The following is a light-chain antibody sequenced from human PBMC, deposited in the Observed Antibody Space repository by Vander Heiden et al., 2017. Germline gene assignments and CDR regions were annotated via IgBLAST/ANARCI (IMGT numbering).Light chain of an antibody. V-gene: IGLV1-47*01. CDR2: RKN. J-gene: IGLJ2*01. CDR3: AAWDDSLSGVV. Sequence: QSVLTQPPSASGTPGQRVTISCSGSSSNIGSNYVFWYQKLPGTAPKLLIYRKNQRPSGVPARFSGSKAGTSASLAISGLRSEDEADYYCAAWDDSLSGVVFGGGTKLTVL. CDR1: SSNIGSNY.